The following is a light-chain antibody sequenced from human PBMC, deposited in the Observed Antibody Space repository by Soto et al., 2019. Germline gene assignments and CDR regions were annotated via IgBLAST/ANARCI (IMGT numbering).Light chain of an antibody. CDR2: EVV. J-gene: IGLJ7*01. Sequence: QSVLTQPPSASGSPEQSVTISCTGTKNDIGVYDFVSWYQHHPGKAPRLIIYEVVQRPSGVPDRFSGSKSGNTASLTVSGLQAADEADYFCKSYAGSNTYVFGSGTQLTVL. CDR1: KNDIGVYDF. V-gene: IGLV2-8*01. CDR3: KSYAGSNTYV.